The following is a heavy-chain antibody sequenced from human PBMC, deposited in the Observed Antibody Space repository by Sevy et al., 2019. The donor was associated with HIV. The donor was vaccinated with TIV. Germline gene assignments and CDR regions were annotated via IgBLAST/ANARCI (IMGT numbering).Heavy chain of an antibody. D-gene: IGHD3-16*02. CDR1: GFNLDTFW. Sequence: GGSLRLSCAASGFNLDTFWMGWVRQAPGRGLEWVASIDARGKERDHLDSLKGRFTISRDNAKNSLYLEMHSLKAEDTALYYCVRVLWDVLVVPAATPSPWLDSWGQGSLVTVSS. CDR3: VRVLWDVLVVPAATPSPWLDS. CDR2: IDARGKER. V-gene: IGHV3-7*01. J-gene: IGHJ5*01.